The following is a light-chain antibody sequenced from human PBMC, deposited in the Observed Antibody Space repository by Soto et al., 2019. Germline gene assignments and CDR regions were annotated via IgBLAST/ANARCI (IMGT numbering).Light chain of an antibody. CDR1: SGHSNYA. Sequence: QLVLTQSPSASASLGASVKLTCTLSSGHSNYAIAWHQQQPEKGPRYLMKVNSGGSHIKGDGIPDRFSGSSSGAERYLFISSIQSEDEADYYFQTRGTGSAIVVFGGGTQLTVL. CDR3: QTRGTGSAIVV. J-gene: IGLJ7*01. V-gene: IGLV4-69*01. CDR2: VNSGGSH.